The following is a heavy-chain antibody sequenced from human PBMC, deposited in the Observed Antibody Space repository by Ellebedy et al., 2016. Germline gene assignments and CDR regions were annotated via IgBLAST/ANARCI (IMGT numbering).Heavy chain of an antibody. CDR3: AMYYDYSSGYYTGVEY. Sequence: GGSLRLSXAASGFTLSTYAMNWVRQAPGEGLEWVSYISSSSSTIYYIDSVKGRFSVSRDNAKNSLYLQMNSLRAEDTAVYYCAMYYDYSSGYYTGVEYWGQGTLVTVST. CDR1: GFTLSTYA. V-gene: IGHV3-48*04. J-gene: IGHJ4*02. D-gene: IGHD3-3*01. CDR2: ISSSSSTI.